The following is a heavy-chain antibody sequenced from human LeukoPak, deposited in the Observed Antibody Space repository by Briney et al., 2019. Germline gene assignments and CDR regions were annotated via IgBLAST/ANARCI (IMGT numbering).Heavy chain of an antibody. V-gene: IGHV1-8*01. Sequence: ASVKVSCKASGYTFTSYDINWVRQATGQGLEWMGWMNPNSGNTSYAQKFQGRVTMTRNTSISTAYMELSSLRSEDTAVYYCARVRIAAANWFDPWGQGTLVTVSS. CDR2: MNPNSGNT. J-gene: IGHJ5*02. D-gene: IGHD6-6*01. CDR3: ARVRIAAANWFDP. CDR1: GYTFTSYD.